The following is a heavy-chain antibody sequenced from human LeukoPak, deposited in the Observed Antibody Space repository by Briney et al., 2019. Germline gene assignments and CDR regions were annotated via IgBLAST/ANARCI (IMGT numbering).Heavy chain of an antibody. CDR1: GGSISSSSYY. J-gene: IGHJ3*02. CDR3: GTMIVVVPGRDFDI. CDR2: IYYSGST. V-gene: IGHV4-39*01. D-gene: IGHD3-22*01. Sequence: SETLSLTCTVSGGSISSSSYYWGWIRQPPGKGLEWIGSIYYSGSTYYNPSLKSRVTISVDTSKNQFSLKLSSVTAADTAVYYCGTMIVVVPGRDFDIWGQGTMVTVSS.